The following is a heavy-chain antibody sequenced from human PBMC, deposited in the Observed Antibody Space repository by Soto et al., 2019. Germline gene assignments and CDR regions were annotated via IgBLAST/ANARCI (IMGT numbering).Heavy chain of an antibody. J-gene: IGHJ4*02. CDR3: ASHVGRGPVLWVHFDF. CDR2: IYYSGST. D-gene: IGHD2-2*01. CDR1: GGSISSTSYY. V-gene: IGHV4-39*01. Sequence: QLQLQESGPGLVKPSETLSLTCSVSGGSISSTSYYWGWIRQPPGKGLEWIGSIYYSGSTFFNPSLKSRVAVSVDTSKHLSALNVNSVTAADTAVYYCASHVGRGPVLWVHFDFWGQGPLVTVSS.